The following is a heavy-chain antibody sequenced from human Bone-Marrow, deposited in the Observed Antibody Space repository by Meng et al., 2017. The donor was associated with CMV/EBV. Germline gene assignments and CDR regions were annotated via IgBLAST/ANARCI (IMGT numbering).Heavy chain of an antibody. CDR2: ISAYNGNT. V-gene: IGHV1-18*01. J-gene: IGHJ6*02. Sequence: ASVKVSCKASGYTFTSYGISWVRQAPGQGLEWMGWISAYNGNTNYAQKLQGRVTMTTDTSTSTAYMELRSLRSYDTAVYYCARQYYDFWSGYYDAGDYYGMDVWGQGTTVTVSS. CDR3: ARQYYDFWSGYYDAGDYYGMDV. CDR1: GYTFTSYG. D-gene: IGHD3-3*01.